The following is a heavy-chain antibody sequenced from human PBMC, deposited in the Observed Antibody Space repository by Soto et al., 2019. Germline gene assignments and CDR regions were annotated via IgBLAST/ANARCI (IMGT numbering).Heavy chain of an antibody. CDR3: ARDSSPYYDFWSGFYPYFDY. Sequence: GGSLRLSCAVSGFTFSSHWMHWVRQAPGKGLVWVSRISSDGSSTSYADSVKGRFTISRDNAKKTLYLQMNSLRVDDTGVYYCARDSSPYYDFWSGFYPYFDYWGQGALVTVSS. CDR1: GFTFSSHW. V-gene: IGHV3-74*01. CDR2: ISSDGSST. J-gene: IGHJ4*02. D-gene: IGHD3-3*01.